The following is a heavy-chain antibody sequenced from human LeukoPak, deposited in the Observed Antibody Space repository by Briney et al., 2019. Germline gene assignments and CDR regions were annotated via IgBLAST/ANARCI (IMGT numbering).Heavy chain of an antibody. D-gene: IGHD4-17*01. Sequence: GGSLRLSCAASGFTFSSYSMNWVRQAPGKGLEWVSSISSSSSYIYYADSVKGRFTISRDNAKNSLYLQMNSLRAEDTAVYYCAREGDYGDYCDYWGQGTLVTVSS. CDR1: GFTFSSYS. CDR3: AREGDYGDYCDY. J-gene: IGHJ4*02. V-gene: IGHV3-21*01. CDR2: ISSSSSYI.